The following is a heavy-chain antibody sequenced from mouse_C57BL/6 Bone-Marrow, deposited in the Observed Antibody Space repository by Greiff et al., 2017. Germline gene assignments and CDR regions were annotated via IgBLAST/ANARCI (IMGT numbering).Heavy chain of an antibody. J-gene: IGHJ3*01. CDR3: AGWFAY. Sequence: DVMLVESGGGLAKPGGSLKLSCAASGFTFSDYGMHWVRQAPEKGLEWVAYISSGSSTIYYADTVKGRFTFDRDNTKNTLFLQMTSLRSEDTAMYYCAGWFAYRGQGTLVTVSA. CDR1: GFTFSDYG. V-gene: IGHV5-17*01. CDR2: ISSGSSTI.